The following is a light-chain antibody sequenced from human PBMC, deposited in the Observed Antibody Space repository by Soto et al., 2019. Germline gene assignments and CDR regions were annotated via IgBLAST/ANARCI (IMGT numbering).Light chain of an antibody. V-gene: IGKV3-15*01. CDR2: GAS. CDR1: QSVSTN. CDR3: QQYNNWPPIT. Sequence: EVVMTQSPATLSVSLGERATLSCRASQSVSTNLAWYQQKPGQGPRLLIYGASTRATGIPARFSGSGSGTDFTLTISSLQSEDFAVYYCQQYNNWPPITFGQGTRLDIK. J-gene: IGKJ5*01.